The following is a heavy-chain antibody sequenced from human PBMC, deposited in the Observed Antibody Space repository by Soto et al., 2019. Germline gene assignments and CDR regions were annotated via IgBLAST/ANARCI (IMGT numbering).Heavy chain of an antibody. CDR1: GGSISSYY. J-gene: IGHJ5*02. Sequence: PSETLSLTCTVSGGSISSYYWSWIRQPPGKGLEWIGYIYYSGSTNYNPSPKSRVTISVDTSKNQFSLKLSSVTAAATAVYYCARGQYYYDSSGCYPRGWFDPWGQGTLVAVSS. CDR2: IYYSGST. D-gene: IGHD3-22*01. V-gene: IGHV4-59*01. CDR3: ARGQYYYDSSGCYPRGWFDP.